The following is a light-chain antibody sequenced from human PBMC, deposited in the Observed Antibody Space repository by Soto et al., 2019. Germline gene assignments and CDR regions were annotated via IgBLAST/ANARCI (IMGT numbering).Light chain of an antibody. V-gene: IGKV3-15*01. CDR2: GAS. CDR3: QEYNNLPPWT. Sequence: EIVMTQSPATLSVSPGERATLSCRASQSVSSNLAWYQQKPGQAPRLLIYGASTTATGMPARFSGSGSGTDFARNISSLQSEEFAVYYCQEYNNLPPWTFGQGTKVQIK. J-gene: IGKJ1*01. CDR1: QSVSSN.